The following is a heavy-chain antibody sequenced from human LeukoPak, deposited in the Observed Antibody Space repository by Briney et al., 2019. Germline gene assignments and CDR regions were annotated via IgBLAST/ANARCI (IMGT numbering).Heavy chain of an antibody. V-gene: IGHV1-2*02. CDR2: INPNSGGT. D-gene: IGHD6-19*01. Sequence: ASVQVSCKASGCTFTSYYMHWVRRAPGQGVEWMGWINPNSGGTNYAQKSQGRVTMTRDTSISTAYMELSRLRSDDTAVYYCARDHLKAVAGRLLGYWGQGTLVTVSS. CDR3: ARDHLKAVAGRLLGY. J-gene: IGHJ4*02. CDR1: GCTFTSYY.